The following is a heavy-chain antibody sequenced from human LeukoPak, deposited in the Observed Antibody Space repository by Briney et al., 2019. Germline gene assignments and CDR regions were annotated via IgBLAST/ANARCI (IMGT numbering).Heavy chain of an antibody. J-gene: IGHJ3*02. CDR1: GFSFSTYA. Sequence: GGSLRLSCAASGFSFSTYAMHWVRQAPGKGLEWVAVISYDGSSKYYADSVKGRFTISRDNSKNTLYLQMNSLRAEDTAVYYCARARSSYGYGDAFDIWGQGTMVTVSS. V-gene: IGHV3-30*04. D-gene: IGHD5-18*01. CDR2: ISYDGSSK. CDR3: ARARSSYGYGDAFDI.